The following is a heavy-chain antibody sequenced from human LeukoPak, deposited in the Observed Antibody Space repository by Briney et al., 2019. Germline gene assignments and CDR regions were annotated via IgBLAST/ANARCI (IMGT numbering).Heavy chain of an antibody. D-gene: IGHD4-17*01. CDR3: ARGGDIVVAFHDYGDSNYDY. CDR1: GYTFTSYD. Sequence: GASVKVSCKASGYTFTSYDINWVRQATGQGLEWMGWMNPNSGNTGYAQKFQGRVTMTRNTSISTAYMELSSLRSEDTAVYYCARGGDIVVAFHDYGDSNYDYWGQGTLVTVPS. J-gene: IGHJ4*02. V-gene: IGHV1-8*01. CDR2: MNPNSGNT.